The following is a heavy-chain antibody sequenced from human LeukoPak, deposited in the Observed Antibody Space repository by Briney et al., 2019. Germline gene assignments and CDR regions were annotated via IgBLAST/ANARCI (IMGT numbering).Heavy chain of an antibody. J-gene: IGHJ4*02. CDR1: GFTFSSYW. V-gene: IGHV3-74*01. Sequence: GGSLRLSCAASGFTFSSYWMHWVRQAPGKGLVWVSRINSDGSSTSYADSVKGRFTISRDNAKNTLYLQMNSLRAGDTAVYYCARATYDSSGYDYWGQGTLVTVSS. D-gene: IGHD3-22*01. CDR2: INSDGSST. CDR3: ARATYDSSGYDY.